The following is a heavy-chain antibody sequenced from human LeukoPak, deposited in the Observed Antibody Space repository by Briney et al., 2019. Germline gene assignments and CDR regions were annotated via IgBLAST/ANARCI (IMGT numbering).Heavy chain of an antibody. CDR1: GFTFGSYS. V-gene: IGHV3-21*01. J-gene: IGHJ4*02. D-gene: IGHD5-24*01. CDR2: IYSSGRYI. CDR3: ARGGGSRDGLTTSFDY. Sequence: GESLKISCAASGFTFGSYSMDWVRQAPTKGLEWVSSIYSSGRYIYYADSVKGRFTISRDNAKNSLYLQMNSLRAEDTAVYYCARGGGSRDGLTTSFDYWGQGTVVTVSS.